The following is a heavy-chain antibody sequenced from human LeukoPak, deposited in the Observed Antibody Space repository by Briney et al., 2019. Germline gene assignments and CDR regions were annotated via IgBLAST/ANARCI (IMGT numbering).Heavy chain of an antibody. V-gene: IGHV3-23*01. CDR3: AKRLSFGVAIGDFDY. CDR1: GFTFSNYA. Sequence: PGGSLRLSCAASGFTFSNYAMSWVRQAPGKGLEWVSAISGSGDSTYYADSVKGRFTISRDSSMETLYLQMNSLRAEDTATYFCAKRLSFGVAIGDFDYWGQGTLDTVSS. CDR2: ISGSGDST. J-gene: IGHJ4*02. D-gene: IGHD3-3*01.